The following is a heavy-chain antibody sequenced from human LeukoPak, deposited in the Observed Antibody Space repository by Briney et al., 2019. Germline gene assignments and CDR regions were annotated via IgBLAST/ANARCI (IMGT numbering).Heavy chain of an antibody. CDR1: GLTFSSYG. CDR3: VRTPSGYWYFEL. D-gene: IGHD6-25*01. J-gene: IGHJ2*01. V-gene: IGHV3-30*03. Sequence: GGSLRLSCAVSGLTFSSYGMSWVRQAPGKGLEWVAVISYDGSDKYYADSAKGRFTISRDNSKDTLYLQMNSLRPEDTAVYDCVRTPSGYWYFELLLRGTLVTVSS. CDR2: ISYDGSDK.